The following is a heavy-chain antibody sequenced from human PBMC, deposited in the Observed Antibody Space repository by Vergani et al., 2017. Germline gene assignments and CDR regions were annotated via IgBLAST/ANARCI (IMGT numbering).Heavy chain of an antibody. D-gene: IGHD3-3*01. CDR3: AHLYYDFWSGYFYYFDY. CDR2: IYWDDDK. V-gene: IGHV2-5*02. CDR1: GFSLSTSGVG. J-gene: IGHJ4*02. Sequence: QITLKESGPTLVKPTQTLTLTCTFSGFSLSTSGVGVGWIRQPPGKALEWLALIYWDDDKRYSPSLKSRLTITKDTSKNQVVLTMTNIDPVDTATYYCAHLYYDFWSGYFYYFDYWGQGTLVTVSS.